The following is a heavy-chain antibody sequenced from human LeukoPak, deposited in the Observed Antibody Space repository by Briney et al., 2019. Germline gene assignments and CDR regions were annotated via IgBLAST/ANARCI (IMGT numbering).Heavy chain of an antibody. J-gene: IGHJ3*02. D-gene: IGHD6-19*01. Sequence: SETLSLTCTVSGGSISSSSYYWGWIRQPPGKGLEWIGSIYYSGSTYYNPSLKSRVTISVDTSKNQFSLKLSSVTAADTAVYYCARQAVRAVDAFDIWGQGTLVTVSS. CDR1: GGSISSSSYY. V-gene: IGHV4-39*01. CDR2: IYYSGST. CDR3: ARQAVRAVDAFDI.